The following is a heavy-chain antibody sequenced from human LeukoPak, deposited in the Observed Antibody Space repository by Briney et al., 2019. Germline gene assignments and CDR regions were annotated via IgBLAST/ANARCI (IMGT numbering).Heavy chain of an antibody. D-gene: IGHD3-3*01. Sequence: GGSLRLSCAASGFTFSTYWMHWVRQAPGKGLVWVSRINNDGSTTTYADSVKGRFTISRDNAKNTLYLQMNSLRAEDTAVYYCARAPITIFGVVKYYFDYWGQGTLVTVSS. CDR2: INNDGSTT. J-gene: IGHJ4*02. V-gene: IGHV3-74*01. CDR1: GFTFSTYW. CDR3: ARAPITIFGVVKYYFDY.